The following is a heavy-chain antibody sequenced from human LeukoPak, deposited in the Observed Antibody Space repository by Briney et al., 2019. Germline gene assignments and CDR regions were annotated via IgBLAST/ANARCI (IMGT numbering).Heavy chain of an antibody. J-gene: IGHJ4*02. D-gene: IGHD6-13*01. V-gene: IGHV4-39*01. CDR3: ARHSSSSSWYGPIDY. Sequence: PSETLSLTCTVSGGSISSSSYYWGWIRQPPGKGLEWIGSIYYSGSTYYNPSLKSRVTISVDTSKNQFSLKLSSVTAADTAVYYCARHSSSSSWYGPIDYWGQGTLVTVSS. CDR1: GGSISSSSYY. CDR2: IYYSGST.